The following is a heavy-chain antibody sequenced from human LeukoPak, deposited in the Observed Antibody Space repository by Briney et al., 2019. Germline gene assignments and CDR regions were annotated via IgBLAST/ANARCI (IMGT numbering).Heavy chain of an antibody. D-gene: IGHD3-3*01. V-gene: IGHV1-69*05. CDR1: GGTFSRFG. CDR2: IIPISSTA. CDR3: ARVGLDVRFLEWFGWFDP. Sequence: GASVKVSCKASGGTFSRFGINWVRQAPGQGLEWVGGIIPISSTAHYAQKFQGRVTITTDESTTIVYMDLSSLRSEDTAVYYCARVGLDVRFLEWFGWFDPWGQGTLVTVSS. J-gene: IGHJ5*02.